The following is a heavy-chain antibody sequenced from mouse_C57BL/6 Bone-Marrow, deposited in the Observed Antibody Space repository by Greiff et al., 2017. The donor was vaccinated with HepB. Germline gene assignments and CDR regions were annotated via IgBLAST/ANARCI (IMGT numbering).Heavy chain of an antibody. Sequence: QVQLQQSGAELARPGASVKLSCKASGYTFTSYGISWVKQRTGQGLEWIGEIYPRSGNTYYNEKFKGKATLTADKSSSTAYMELRSLTSEVSAVYFCARRNYGSPFAYWGQGTLVTVSA. J-gene: IGHJ3*01. CDR3: ARRNYGSPFAY. V-gene: IGHV1-81*01. CDR2: IYPRSGNT. CDR1: GYTFTSYG. D-gene: IGHD1-1*01.